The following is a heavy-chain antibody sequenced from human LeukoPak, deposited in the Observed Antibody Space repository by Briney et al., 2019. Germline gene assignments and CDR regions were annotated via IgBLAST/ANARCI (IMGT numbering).Heavy chain of an antibody. J-gene: IGHJ4*02. D-gene: IGHD2-2*01. V-gene: IGHV3-7*03. CDR3: ATLGYCSSTSCQSGDY. CDR1: GFTFSSYW. CDR2: IKQDGSEK. Sequence: GGSLRLSCAAPGFTFSSYWMSWVRQAPGKGLEWVANIKQDGSEKYYVDSVKGRFTISRDNAKNSLYLQMNSLRAEDTAVYYCATLGYCSSTSCQSGDYWGQGTLVTVSS.